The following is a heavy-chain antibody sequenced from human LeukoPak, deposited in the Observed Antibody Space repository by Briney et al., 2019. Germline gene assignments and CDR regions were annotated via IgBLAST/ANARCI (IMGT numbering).Heavy chain of an antibody. Sequence: PGGSLRLSCAASGFTFGSYWMSWVRQAPGKGLEWVANIKQDGSEKYYVDSVKGRFTISRDNAKNSLYLQMNSLRAEDTAVYYCARDGLTYDFWSGYYTEIGGHWFDPWGQGTLVTVSS. V-gene: IGHV3-7*01. J-gene: IGHJ5*02. CDR2: IKQDGSEK. D-gene: IGHD3-3*01. CDR3: ARDGLTYDFWSGYYTEIGGHWFDP. CDR1: GFTFGSYW.